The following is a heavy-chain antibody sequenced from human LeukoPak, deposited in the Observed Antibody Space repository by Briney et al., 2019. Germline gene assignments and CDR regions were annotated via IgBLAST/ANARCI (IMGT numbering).Heavy chain of an antibody. CDR1: GFTLNTYG. CDR2: IRFAGSNK. D-gene: IGHD2-2*03. CDR3: ARGDGYCSSASCSGN. V-gene: IGHV3-30*02. J-gene: IGHJ4*02. Sequence: GGSLRLSCAASGFTLNTYGMHWVRQAPGKGLEWVAFIRFAGSNKYYADSVKGRFTISRGNSKNTLYLQMKSLRPEDTAVYYCARGDGYCSSASCSGNWGQGTLVTVSS.